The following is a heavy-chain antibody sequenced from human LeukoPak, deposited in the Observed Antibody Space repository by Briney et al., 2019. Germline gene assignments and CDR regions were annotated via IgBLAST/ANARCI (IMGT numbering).Heavy chain of an antibody. CDR1: GYTFTSYD. V-gene: IGHV1-18*01. D-gene: IGHD5-12*01. Sequence: GASVKVSCKASGYTFTSYDINWVRQATGQGLEWMGWISAYNGNTNYAQKLQGRVTMTTDTSTSTAYMELRSLRSDDTAVYYCARVPHFLVATYAFDIWGQGTMVTVSS. J-gene: IGHJ3*02. CDR3: ARVPHFLVATYAFDI. CDR2: ISAYNGNT.